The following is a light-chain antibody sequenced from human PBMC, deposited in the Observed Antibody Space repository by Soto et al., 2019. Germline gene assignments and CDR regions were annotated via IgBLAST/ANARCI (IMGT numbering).Light chain of an antibody. CDR2: QAS. CDR3: QQYNAYST. Sequence: DIPMTQSPSTLSASVGDRVTITCRASQSIRSWLAWYQQKPGKPPKLLIYQASTLGSGVPSRFSGSGSGTEFTLTISSLQPDDFATYYCQQYNAYSTFGQGTKLEIK. J-gene: IGKJ2*01. V-gene: IGKV1-5*03. CDR1: QSIRSW.